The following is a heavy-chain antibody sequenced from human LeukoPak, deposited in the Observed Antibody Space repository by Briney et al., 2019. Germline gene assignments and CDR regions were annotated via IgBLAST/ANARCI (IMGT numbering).Heavy chain of an antibody. CDR2: IYYSGST. CDR3: ARGYPFENWFDP. D-gene: IGHD3-9*01. Sequence: NPSETLSLTCTVSGVSISSGGYYWSWLRQHPGKGLEWIGYIYYSGSTYYNPSLKSRVTISVDTSKNQFSLKLSSVTAADTAVYYCARGYPFENWFDPWGQGTLVTVSS. V-gene: IGHV4-31*03. CDR1: GVSISSGGYY. J-gene: IGHJ5*02.